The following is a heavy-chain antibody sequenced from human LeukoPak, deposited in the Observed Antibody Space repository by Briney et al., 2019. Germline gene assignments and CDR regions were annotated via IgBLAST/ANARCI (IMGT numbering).Heavy chain of an antibody. CDR3: AREQLIAAAGSPYFDY. V-gene: IGHV3-30-3*01. D-gene: IGHD6-13*01. Sequence: GRSLRLSCAASGFTFSSYAVHWVRQAPGKGLEWVAVISYDGGNKYYTDSVKGRFTISRDNSKNTLYLQMSSLRAEDTAVYYCAREQLIAAAGSPYFDYWGQGTLVTVSS. CDR2: ISYDGGNK. J-gene: IGHJ4*02. CDR1: GFTFSSYA.